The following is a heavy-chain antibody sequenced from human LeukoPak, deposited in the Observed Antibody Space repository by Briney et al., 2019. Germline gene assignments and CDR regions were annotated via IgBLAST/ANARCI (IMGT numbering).Heavy chain of an antibody. D-gene: IGHD3-10*02. CDR3: AELGITMIGGV. Sequence: GGSLRLSCAASEFTFSTYSMNWVRQAPGKGLEWVSSISSGSTYIYYADSVKGRFTISRDNAKNSLYLQMDSLRAEDTAVYYCAELGITMIGGVWGKGTTVTISS. J-gene: IGHJ6*04. CDR1: EFTFSTYS. V-gene: IGHV3-21*01. CDR2: ISSGSTYI.